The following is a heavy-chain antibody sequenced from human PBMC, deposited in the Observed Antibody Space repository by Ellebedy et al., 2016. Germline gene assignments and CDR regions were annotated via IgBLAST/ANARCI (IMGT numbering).Heavy chain of an antibody. D-gene: IGHD2-21*02. CDR3: ARDRSVVTAASDGEGMDV. CDR2: ISYSGTT. J-gene: IGHJ6*02. V-gene: IGHV4-39*07. CDR1: GGSFSNRSYY. Sequence: SETLSLTCSVSGGSFSNRSYYWGWIRQPPGKGLEWIGSISYSGTTYYNPSLKSRVTISVDTSKNQFSLKLNSVTAADTAVYYCARDRSVVTAASDGEGMDVWGQGTTVTVSS.